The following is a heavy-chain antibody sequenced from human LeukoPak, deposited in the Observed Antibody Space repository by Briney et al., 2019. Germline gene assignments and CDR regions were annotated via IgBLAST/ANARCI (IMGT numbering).Heavy chain of an antibody. D-gene: IGHD5-18*01. CDR1: GYSISSGYY. CDR2: IYHSGST. V-gene: IGHV4-38-2*02. J-gene: IGHJ4*02. CDR3: ARDSGYSYGPRYYFDY. Sequence: SETLSLTCAVSGYSISSGYYWGWIRQPPGKGLEWIGSIYHSGSTYCNPSLKSRVTISVDTSKNQFSLKLSSVTAADTAVYYCARDSGYSYGPRYYFDYWGQGTLVTVSS.